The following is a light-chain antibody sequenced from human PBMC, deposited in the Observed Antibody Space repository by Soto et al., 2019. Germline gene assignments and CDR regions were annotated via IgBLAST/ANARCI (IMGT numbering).Light chain of an antibody. CDR2: WVS. V-gene: IGKV4-1*01. CDR1: QSVLYSSNNKNY. J-gene: IGKJ3*01. CDR3: QQYYSTPVT. Sequence: DIVMTQSPDSLAVSLGERATINCKSSQSVLYSSNNKNYLAWYQQKTGQPPKLLIYWVSTRESGVPDRFSGSGSGTDFTLTISNLQAEDVAVYYCQQYYSTPVTFGPGTKVDI.